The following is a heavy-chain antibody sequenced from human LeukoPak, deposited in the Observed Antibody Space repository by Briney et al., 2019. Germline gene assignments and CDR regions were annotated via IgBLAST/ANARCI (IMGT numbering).Heavy chain of an antibody. Sequence: ASVKVSCKASGYTFTSYGISWVRQAPGQGLEWMRWISAYNGNTNYAQKLQGRVTMTTDTSTSTAYMELRSLRSEDTAVYYCARGLRRSGFVTYYYMDVWGKGTTVTVSS. V-gene: IGHV1-18*01. CDR1: GYTFTSYG. CDR2: ISAYNGNT. CDR3: ARGLRRSGFVTYYYMDV. J-gene: IGHJ6*03. D-gene: IGHD3-3*01.